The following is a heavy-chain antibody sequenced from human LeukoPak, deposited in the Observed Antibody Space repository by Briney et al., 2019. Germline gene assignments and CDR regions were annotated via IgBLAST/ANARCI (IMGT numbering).Heavy chain of an antibody. Sequence: SETLSLTCTVSGGSISSSSYYWGWIRQPPGKGLEWIGSIYYSGSTYYNPSLKSRVTISVDTSKNQFSLKLSSVTAADTAVYYCARGSPYGSGNYYNRASWFDPWGQGALVTVSS. J-gene: IGHJ5*02. D-gene: IGHD3-10*01. V-gene: IGHV4-39*07. CDR3: ARGSPYGSGNYYNRASWFDP. CDR1: GGSISSSSYY. CDR2: IYYSGST.